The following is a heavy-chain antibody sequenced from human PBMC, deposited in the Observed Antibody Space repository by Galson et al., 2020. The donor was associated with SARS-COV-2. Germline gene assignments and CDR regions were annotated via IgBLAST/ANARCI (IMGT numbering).Heavy chain of an antibody. Sequence: LSLTCAASGFTFSSYSMNWVRQAPGKGLEWVSYISSSSSTVYYADSVKGRFTISRDNAKNSLYLQMNSLRDEDTAVYYCARVFVGVRGVRESHFDYWGQGTLVSVSS. CDR2: ISSSSSTV. V-gene: IGHV3-48*02. D-gene: IGHD3-10*01. J-gene: IGHJ4*02. CDR3: ARVFVGVRGVRESHFDY. CDR1: GFTFSSYS.